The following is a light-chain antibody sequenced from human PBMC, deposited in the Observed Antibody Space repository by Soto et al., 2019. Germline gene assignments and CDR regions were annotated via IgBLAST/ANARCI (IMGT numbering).Light chain of an antibody. CDR3: AAWDDSLNGYV. Sequence: QSALTQPPSASGTPGQRVTISCSGSNSNIGSHTVNWYQQLPGTAPKLLISSNDQRPSGVPDRFSGSKSGTSASLAISGLQSEDEADYFCAAWDDSLNGYVFGTGTKLTVL. V-gene: IGLV1-44*01. J-gene: IGLJ1*01. CDR1: NSNIGSHT. CDR2: SND.